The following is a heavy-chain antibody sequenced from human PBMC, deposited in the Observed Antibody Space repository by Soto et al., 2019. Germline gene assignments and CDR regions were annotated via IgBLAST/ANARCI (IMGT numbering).Heavy chain of an antibody. Sequence: PGGSLRLSCAASGFTFSSYGMHWVRQAPGKGLVWVSRISPDGTTTYYADSVKGRFTISRDNAKNTLYLQMNGLRADDTAVYYCSRGRSPYYGYFDPWGPGTLVTVSS. CDR2: ISPDGTTT. CDR3: SRGRSPYYGYFDP. D-gene: IGHD3-3*01. V-gene: IGHV3-74*01. J-gene: IGHJ5*02. CDR1: GFTFSSYG.